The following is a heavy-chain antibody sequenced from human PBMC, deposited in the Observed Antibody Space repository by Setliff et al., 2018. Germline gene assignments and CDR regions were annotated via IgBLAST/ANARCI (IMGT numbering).Heavy chain of an antibody. J-gene: IGHJ5*02. CDR2: INHSGST. D-gene: IGHD2-8*02. CDR3: RFWSGGVCYMYWNWFDP. Sequence: PSETLSLTCTVYGGSFSDYYWGWVRQPPGKGLEWIGEINHSGSTNYIPSLKSRLTISVDTSKNQFSLNLSSVTAADTAMYYCRFWSGGVCYMYWNWFDPWGQGTLVTVSS. CDR1: GGSFSDYY. V-gene: IGHV4-34*01.